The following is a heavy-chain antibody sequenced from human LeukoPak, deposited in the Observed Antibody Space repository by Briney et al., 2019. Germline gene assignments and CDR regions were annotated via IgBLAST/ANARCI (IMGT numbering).Heavy chain of an antibody. D-gene: IGHD2-21*01. CDR2: IYTSGST. V-gene: IGHV4-4*07. CDR1: GGSISSYY. J-gene: IGHJ1*01. Sequence: SETLSLTCTVSGGSISSYYWSWIRQPAGKGLEWIGGIYTSGSTNYNPSLKSRVTMSVDTSKNQFSLKLSSVTAADTAVYYCAAQRSGAGFVYFQHWGQGTLVTVSS. CDR3: AAQRSGAGFVYFQH.